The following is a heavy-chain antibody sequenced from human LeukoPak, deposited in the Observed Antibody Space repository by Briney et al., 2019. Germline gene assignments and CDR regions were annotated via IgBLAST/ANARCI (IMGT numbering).Heavy chain of an antibody. Sequence: GESLKISCKASGYIFRTYWNAWVRQAPGKGLEWMGIIYPGYSDTRYNPSFEGQVPISVDKSISPAYLQWSSLKDSDTAMYYCARPVGSGWLYHWFDPWGQGTLVTVSS. V-gene: IGHV5-51*01. CDR3: ARPVGSGWLYHWFDP. CDR2: IYPGYSDT. J-gene: IGHJ5*02. CDR1: GYIFRTYW. D-gene: IGHD6-19*01.